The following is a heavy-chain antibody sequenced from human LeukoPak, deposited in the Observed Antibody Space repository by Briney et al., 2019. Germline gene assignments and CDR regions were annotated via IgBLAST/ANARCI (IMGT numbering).Heavy chain of an antibody. CDR1: GFTFNTYN. D-gene: IGHD3-10*01. CDR2: ISGSGGST. J-gene: IGHJ4*02. Sequence: PGGSLGLSCAGSGFTFNTYNMNWVRQAPGKGLEWVSAISGSGGSTYYADSVKGRFIISRDNSKNTLYLQMNSLRAEDTAVYYCAKLRSLITMVRGVIDYWGQGTLVTVSS. V-gene: IGHV3-23*01. CDR3: AKLRSLITMVRGVIDY.